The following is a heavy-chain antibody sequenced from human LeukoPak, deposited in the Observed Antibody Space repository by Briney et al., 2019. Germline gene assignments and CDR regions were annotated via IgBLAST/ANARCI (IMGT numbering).Heavy chain of an antibody. V-gene: IGHV3-48*02. Sequence: RGSLRLSCAASGFTFSDYSMNWVRQAPGKGLEWISYISSRSNSILYADYVKGRFTISRDNAKQQLYLQMSNLGDDDTALYYCARDKGLGDIWGQGTMVTVSS. CDR3: ARDKGLGDI. CDR2: ISSRSNSI. CDR1: GFTFSDYS. J-gene: IGHJ3*02.